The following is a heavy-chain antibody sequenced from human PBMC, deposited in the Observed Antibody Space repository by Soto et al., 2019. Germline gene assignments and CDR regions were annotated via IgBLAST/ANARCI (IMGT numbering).Heavy chain of an antibody. D-gene: IGHD6-6*01. J-gene: IGHJ4*02. CDR2: ISGSGGST. Sequence: GSLRLSCAASGFTFSSYAMSWVRQAPGKGLEWGSAISGSGGSTYYADSVKGRFTISRDNSKNTLYLQMNSLRAEDTAVYYCIAARRQTNDYWGQRNLVQVSS. V-gene: IGHV3-23*01. CDR3: IAARRQTNDY. CDR1: GFTFSSYA.